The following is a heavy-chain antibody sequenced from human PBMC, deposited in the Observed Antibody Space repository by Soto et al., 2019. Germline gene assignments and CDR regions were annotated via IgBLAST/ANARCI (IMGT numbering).Heavy chain of an antibody. CDR3: ARDEDIVVVPAARTYYHYGMDV. J-gene: IGHJ6*02. CDR1: GGTFSSYA. D-gene: IGHD2-2*01. V-gene: IGHV1-69*13. CDR2: IIPIFGTA. Sequence: GASVKVSCKASGGTFSSYAISWVRQAPGQGLEWVGGIIPIFGTANYAQKFQGRVTITADESTSTAYMELSSLRSEDTAVYYCARDEDIVVVPAARTYYHYGMDVWGQGTTVTVSS.